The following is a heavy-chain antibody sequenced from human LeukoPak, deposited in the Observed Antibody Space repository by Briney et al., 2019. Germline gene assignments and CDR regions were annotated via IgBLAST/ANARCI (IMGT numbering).Heavy chain of an antibody. D-gene: IGHD3-3*01. CDR3: AARDSWSGYEGY. V-gene: IGHV1-8*01. CDR1: GYTFTSYD. Sequence: ASVKVSCKASGYTFTSYDINWVRQATGQGLEWMGWMNPNSGNTGYAQKFQGRVTMTRDTSTNTVYMELSSLRSEDTAVYYCAARDSWSGYEGYWGQGTLVTVSS. CDR2: MNPNSGNT. J-gene: IGHJ4*02.